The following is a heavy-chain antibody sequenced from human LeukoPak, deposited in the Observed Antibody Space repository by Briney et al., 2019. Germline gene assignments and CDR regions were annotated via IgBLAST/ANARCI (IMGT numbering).Heavy chain of an antibody. CDR1: GFTFSSYA. Sequence: AGGSLRLSCAASGFTFSSYAMHWVRKAPGKGLEWVAVISYDGSNTFYADSVKARFTISRDNSKNTLYLQMNSLRAEDTAVYYCARNQMGFDPWGQGTLVTVSS. CDR2: ISYDGSNT. D-gene: IGHD5-24*01. J-gene: IGHJ5*02. V-gene: IGHV3-30*04. CDR3: ARNQMGFDP.